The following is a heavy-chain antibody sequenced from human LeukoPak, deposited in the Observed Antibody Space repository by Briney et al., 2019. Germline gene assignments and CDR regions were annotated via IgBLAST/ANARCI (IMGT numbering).Heavy chain of an antibody. V-gene: IGHV4-39*01. CDR1: GGSISSSSYY. CDR2: IYYSGST. J-gene: IGHJ4*02. Sequence: SETLSLTCTVPGGSISSSSYYWGWIRQPPGKGLEWIGSIYYSGSTYYNPSLKSRVTISVDTSKNQFSLKLSSVTAADTAVYYCARHGDIAVAGENFDYWGQGTLVTVSS. D-gene: IGHD6-19*01. CDR3: ARHGDIAVAGENFDY.